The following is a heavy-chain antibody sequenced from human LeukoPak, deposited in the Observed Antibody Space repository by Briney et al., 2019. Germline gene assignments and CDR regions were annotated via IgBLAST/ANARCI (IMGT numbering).Heavy chain of an antibody. V-gene: IGHV1-69*02. J-gene: IGHJ4*02. D-gene: IGHD5-18*01. CDR3: ARTGGYSYGPDRYFDY. Sequence: SVKVSCKASGGTFSSYTISWVRQAPGQGLEWMGRIIPILGIANYAQKFQGRVTITADKSTSTAYMELSSLRSEDTAVYYCARTGGYSYGPDRYFDYWGQGTLVTVSS. CDR2: IIPILGIA. CDR1: GGTFSSYT.